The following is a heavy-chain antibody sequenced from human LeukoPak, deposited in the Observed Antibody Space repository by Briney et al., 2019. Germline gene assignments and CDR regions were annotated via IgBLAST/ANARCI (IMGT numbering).Heavy chain of an antibody. CDR2: IYTSGST. D-gene: IGHD3-22*01. CDR1: GGSISSGSYY. J-gene: IGHJ3*02. Sequence: SETLSLTCTVSGGSISSGSYYWSWIRQPAGKGLEWIGRIYTSGSTNYNPSLKSRVTISVDTSKNQFSLKLSSVTAADTAVHYCARGKYYYDSSGYYYVWSAFDIWGQGTMVTVSS. V-gene: IGHV4-61*02. CDR3: ARGKYYYDSSGYYYVWSAFDI.